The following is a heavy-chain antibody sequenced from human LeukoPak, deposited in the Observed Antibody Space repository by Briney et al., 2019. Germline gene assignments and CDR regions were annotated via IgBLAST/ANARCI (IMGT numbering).Heavy chain of an antibody. J-gene: IGHJ4*02. Sequence: GGSLRLSCAASGFTFDDYAMHWVRQAPGKGLQWVSLIRGDGGSTYYADSVKGRFTISRDNSKNSLYLQMNSLRTEDTALYYCAKVTHDYDSSGQYYFDHWGQGTLVTVSS. CDR1: GFTFDDYA. CDR2: IRGDGGST. D-gene: IGHD3-22*01. CDR3: AKVTHDYDSSGQYYFDH. V-gene: IGHV3-43*02.